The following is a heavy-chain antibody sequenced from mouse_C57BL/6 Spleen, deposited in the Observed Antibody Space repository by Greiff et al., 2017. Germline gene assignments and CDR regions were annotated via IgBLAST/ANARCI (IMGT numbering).Heavy chain of an antibody. J-gene: IGHJ2*01. CDR2: IYPGSGST. V-gene: IGHV1-55*01. D-gene: IGHD2-4*01. CDR1: GYTFTSYW. Sequence: QVQLKQPGAELVKPGASVKMSCKASGYTFTSYWITWVKQRPGQGLEWIGDIYPGSGSTNYNEKFKSKATLTVDTSSSTAYMQLSSLTSEDSAVYYCARYRDYDGGFDYWGQGTTLTVSS. CDR3: ARYRDYDGGFDY.